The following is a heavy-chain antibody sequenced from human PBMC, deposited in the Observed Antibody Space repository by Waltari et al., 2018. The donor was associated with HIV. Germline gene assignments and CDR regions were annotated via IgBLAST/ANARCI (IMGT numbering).Heavy chain of an antibody. CDR1: GFTFRSFS. Sequence: EMQLVESGGGLVKPGGSLRLSCAASGFTFRSFSMNWVRRAPGKGLECVSSISTASTYIYYGESVKGRFTIARDNAKNSLYLQMNSLRAEDTAVYFCARSSVPVGPLYGMDVWGQGTTVTVAS. CDR3: ARSSVPVGPLYGMDV. J-gene: IGHJ6*02. D-gene: IGHD6-19*01. V-gene: IGHV3-21*02. CDR2: ISTASTYI.